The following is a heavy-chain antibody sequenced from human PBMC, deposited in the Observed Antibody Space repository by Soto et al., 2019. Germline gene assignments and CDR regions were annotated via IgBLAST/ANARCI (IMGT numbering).Heavy chain of an antibody. J-gene: IGHJ4*02. D-gene: IGHD3-22*01. V-gene: IGHV4-31*03. Sequence: QVQLQESGPGLVKPSQTLSLTCTVSGGSLSSGAYYWSWNRQHPGKGLEWIAYIHYSGTTYYNPSLMSRVTISVATSMNQFCLKLTSVTAADTALYYCARERHSSGYCYYWGQGALVTVSS. CDR1: GGSLSSGAYY. CDR3: ARERHSSGYCYY. CDR2: IHYSGTT.